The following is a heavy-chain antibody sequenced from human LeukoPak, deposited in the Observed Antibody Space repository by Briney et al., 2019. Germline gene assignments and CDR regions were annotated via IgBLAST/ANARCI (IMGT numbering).Heavy chain of an antibody. J-gene: IGHJ6*02. Sequence: GRSLRLSCAASGFTFSSYGMHWVRQAPGKGLEWVAVISYDGSNKYYADSVKGRFTISRDNSKNTLYLQMNSLRAEDTAVYYCAKRGGQWLVPYYYGMDVWGQGTTVTVSS. CDR3: AKRGGQWLVPYYYGMDV. D-gene: IGHD6-19*01. V-gene: IGHV3-30*18. CDR2: ISYDGSNK. CDR1: GFTFSSYG.